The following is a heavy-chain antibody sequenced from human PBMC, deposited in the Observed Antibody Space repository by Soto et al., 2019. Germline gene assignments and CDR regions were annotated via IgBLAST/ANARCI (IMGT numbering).Heavy chain of an antibody. V-gene: IGHV3-30*03. Sequence: SLRLSCAASGFTFSSYGMHWVRQAPGKGLEWVAVISYDGSNKYYADSVKGRLTISRDNSKNTLYLQMNSLRAEDTAVYYCAAYSSSFYYYYYGMDVWGQGTTVTVSS. CDR2: ISYDGSNK. J-gene: IGHJ6*02. CDR3: AAYSSSFYYYYYGMDV. CDR1: GFTFSSYG. D-gene: IGHD6-13*01.